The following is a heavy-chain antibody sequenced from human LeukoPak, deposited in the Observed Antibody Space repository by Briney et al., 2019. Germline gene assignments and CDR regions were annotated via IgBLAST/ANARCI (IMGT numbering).Heavy chain of an antibody. CDR2: ICSNSSYI. V-gene: IGHV3-21*01. D-gene: IGHD6-19*01. CDR1: GFTFSSYS. J-gene: IGHJ4*02. Sequence: PGGSLRLSCAVSGFTFSSYSMNWVRNAPGQGLGWGSSICSNSSYIYYADTVKGRLTISRENAKNSLVLQMNSPRAEDNVSCYLVGSGGAWGDDYWGQGTLVTVSS. CDR3: VGSGGAWGDDY.